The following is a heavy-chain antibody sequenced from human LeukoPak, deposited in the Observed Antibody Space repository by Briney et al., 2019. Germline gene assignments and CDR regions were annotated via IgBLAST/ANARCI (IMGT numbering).Heavy chain of an antibody. CDR1: GYTFTGYY. Sequence: GASVKVSCTASGYTFTGYYMHWVRQAPGQGLEWMGWINPNSGGTNYAQKFQGRVTMTRDTSISTAYMELSRLRSDDTAVYYCARDLSSVVVTATLNYWGQGTLVTVSS. J-gene: IGHJ4*02. D-gene: IGHD2-21*02. V-gene: IGHV1-2*02. CDR3: ARDLSSVVVTATLNY. CDR2: INPNSGGT.